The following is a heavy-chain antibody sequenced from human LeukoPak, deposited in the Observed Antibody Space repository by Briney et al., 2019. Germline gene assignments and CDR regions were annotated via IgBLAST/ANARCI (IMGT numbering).Heavy chain of an antibody. CDR1: GGTFSSFT. V-gene: IGHV1-69*13. CDR3: ARSTHPYDSSGYQYDY. Sequence: GASVKVSCKASGGTFSSFTISWVRQAPGQGLEWMGGIIPFFGTANFAQKFQRRVTITADESTSTAYMELSSLGSEDTAVYYCARSTHPYDSSGYQYDYWGQGTLVTVSS. D-gene: IGHD3-22*01. J-gene: IGHJ4*02. CDR2: IIPFFGTA.